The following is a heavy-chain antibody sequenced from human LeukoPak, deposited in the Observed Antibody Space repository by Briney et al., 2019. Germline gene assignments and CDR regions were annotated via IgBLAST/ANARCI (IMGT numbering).Heavy chain of an antibody. Sequence: PGGSLRLSCAASGFTFSSYSMNWVRQAPGKGLEWVSYISSSSSTIYYADSVKGRFTISRDNAKNSPYLQMNSLRAEDTAVYYCARERTLSAFDIWGQGTMVTVSS. CDR2: ISSSSSTI. D-gene: IGHD2-2*01. CDR1: GFTFSSYS. J-gene: IGHJ3*02. V-gene: IGHV3-48*04. CDR3: ARERTLSAFDI.